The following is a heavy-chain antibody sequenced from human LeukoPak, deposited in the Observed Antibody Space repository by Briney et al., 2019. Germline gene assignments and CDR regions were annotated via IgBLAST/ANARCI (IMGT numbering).Heavy chain of an antibody. CDR2: INHNGNVN. CDR1: GFTFSSYW. V-gene: IGHV3-7*03. CDR3: ARGGGLDV. D-gene: IGHD3-16*01. Sequence: GGSLRLSCAASGFTFSSYWMNWARQAPGRGLEWVASINHNGNVNYYVDSVKGRFTISRDNAKNSLYLQMSNLRAEDTAVYFCARGGGLDVWGQGATVTVSS. J-gene: IGHJ6*02.